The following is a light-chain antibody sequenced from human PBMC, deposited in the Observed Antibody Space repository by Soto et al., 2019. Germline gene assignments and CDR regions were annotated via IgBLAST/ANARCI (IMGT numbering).Light chain of an antibody. Sequence: DVVMTQSPLSLPVTLGQPASISCRSNQSLVYSDGNTYLNWFQQRPGQSPRRLISKVSNRDSGVPDRFSGSGSGTDFTLQISRVEADDVGVYYCMQGTHWPVTFGQGTKLEIK. CDR1: QSLVYSDGNTY. CDR2: KVS. V-gene: IGKV2-30*01. CDR3: MQGTHWPVT. J-gene: IGKJ2*01.